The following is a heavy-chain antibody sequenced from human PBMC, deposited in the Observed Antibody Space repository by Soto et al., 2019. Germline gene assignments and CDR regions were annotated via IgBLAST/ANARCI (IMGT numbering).Heavy chain of an antibody. CDR2: IYYSGST. CDR3: ARATLRPYDFWSGASGNWFDP. J-gene: IGHJ5*02. Sequence: SETLSLTCTVSGGSISSGDYYWSWIRQPPGKGLEWIGYIYYSGSTYYNPSLKGRVTISVDTSKNQFSLKLSSVTAADTAVYYCARATLRPYDFWSGASGNWFDPWGQGTLVTVLL. V-gene: IGHV4-30-4*01. CDR1: GGSISSGDYY. D-gene: IGHD3-3*01.